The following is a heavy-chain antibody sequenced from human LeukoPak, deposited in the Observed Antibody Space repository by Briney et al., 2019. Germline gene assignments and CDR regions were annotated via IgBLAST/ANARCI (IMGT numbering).Heavy chain of an antibody. CDR1: GYSISSGYY. V-gene: IGHV4-38-2*01. CDR3: ARLGDYYDSSGYYYFDY. CDR2: IYHSGST. D-gene: IGHD3-22*01. J-gene: IGHJ4*02. Sequence: PSETLSLTCAVSGYSISSGYYWGWIRQPPGKGLEWIGSIYHSGSTYYNPSLKSRVTISVDTSKNQFSLKLSSVTAADTAEYYCARLGDYYDSSGYYYFDYRGQGTLVTVSS.